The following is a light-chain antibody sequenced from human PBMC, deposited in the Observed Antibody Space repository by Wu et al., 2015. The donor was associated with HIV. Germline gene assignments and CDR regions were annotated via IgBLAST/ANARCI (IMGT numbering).Light chain of an antibody. CDR1: QSVTSQ. Sequence: EIVLTQSPATLSLSPGERATLSCRASQSVTSQLAWYQQKPGQAPRLLIYDASQRVTGVPARFSGSGSGTDFTLTISSLEPEDFAVYYCQQRYNWLTFGGGTKGGDQT. CDR2: DAS. J-gene: IGKJ4*01. V-gene: IGKV3-11*01. CDR3: QQRYNWLT.